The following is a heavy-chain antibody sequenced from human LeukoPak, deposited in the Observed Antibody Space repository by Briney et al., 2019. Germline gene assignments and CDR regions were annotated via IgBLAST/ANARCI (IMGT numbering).Heavy chain of an antibody. CDR3: ARGGYVETFDY. J-gene: IGHJ4*02. CDR1: GCSISSSSYY. V-gene: IGHV4-39*01. Sequence: SETLSLTCTVSGCSISSSSYYWGWIRQPPGKGLEWIGSIYYSGSTYYNPSLKSRVTISVDTSKNQFSLKLSSVTAADTAVYYCARGGYVETFDYWGQGTLVTVSS. CDR2: IYYSGST. D-gene: IGHD6-25*01.